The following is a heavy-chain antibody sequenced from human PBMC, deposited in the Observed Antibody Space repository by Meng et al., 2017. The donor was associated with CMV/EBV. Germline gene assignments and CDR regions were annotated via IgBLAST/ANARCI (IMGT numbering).Heavy chain of an antibody. CDR2: INSDGSST. Sequence: GGSLRLSCAASGFTFSSYWMHWVRQAPGKGLVWVSRINSDGSSTSYADSVKGRFTISRDNSKNTLYLQMNSLRAEDTAVYYCARGTYYDFWSGYCPSCYYYGMDVWGQGTTVTVSS. CDR1: GFTFSSYW. D-gene: IGHD3-3*01. J-gene: IGHJ6*02. V-gene: IGHV3-74*01. CDR3: ARGTYYDFWSGYCPSCYYYGMDV.